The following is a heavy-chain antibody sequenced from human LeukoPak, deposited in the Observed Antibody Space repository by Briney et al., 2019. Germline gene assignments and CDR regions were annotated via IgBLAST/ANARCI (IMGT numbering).Heavy chain of an antibody. CDR2: MTYDGSKQ. CDR1: GFTFTTYG. Sequence: PGRSLTLSCAASGFTFTTYGFHWLRQAPGKGLEWVALMTYDGSKQYYADSVQGRFTISRDNSKRTVDLEMNSLRADDTAMYYCVRDASLGAFDIWGRGTMVTVSS. J-gene: IGHJ3*02. V-gene: IGHV3-30*12. CDR3: VRDASLGAFDI. D-gene: IGHD3-16*01.